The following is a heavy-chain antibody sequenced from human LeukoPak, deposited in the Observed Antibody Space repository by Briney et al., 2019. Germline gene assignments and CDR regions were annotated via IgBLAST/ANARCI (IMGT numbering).Heavy chain of an antibody. CDR3: ARNPYTATVPHYFDY. CDR1: GASISGSNHS. V-gene: IGHV4-39*07. D-gene: IGHD4-17*01. CDR2: INHSGST. Sequence: SETLSLTCSVSGASISGSNHSWGWIRQPPGKGLEWIGEINHSGSTNYNPSLKSRVTISVDTSKNQFSLKLSSVTAADTAVYYCARNPYTATVPHYFDYWGQGTLVTVSS. J-gene: IGHJ4*02.